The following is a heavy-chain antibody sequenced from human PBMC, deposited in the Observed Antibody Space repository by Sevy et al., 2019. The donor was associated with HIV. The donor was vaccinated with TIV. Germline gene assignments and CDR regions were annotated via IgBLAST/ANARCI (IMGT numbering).Heavy chain of an antibody. J-gene: IGHJ6*02. CDR2: ISSSGSTI. V-gene: IGHV3-48*03. CDR3: ARGGAAAATLRYYYYGMDV. Sequence: GESLKISCAASGFTFSSYEMNWVRQAPGKGLEWVSYISSSGSTIYYADSVKGRFTISRDNAKNSLYLQMNSLRAEDTAVYYCARGGAAAATLRYYYYGMDVWGQGTTVTVSS. D-gene: IGHD6-13*01. CDR1: GFTFSSYE.